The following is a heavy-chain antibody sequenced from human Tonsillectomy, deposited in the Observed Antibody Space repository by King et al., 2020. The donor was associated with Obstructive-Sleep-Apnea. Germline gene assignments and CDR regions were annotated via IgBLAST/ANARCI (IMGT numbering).Heavy chain of an antibody. CDR2: IKQDGSEK. J-gene: IGHJ4*02. Sequence: QLVQSGGGLVQPGGSLRLSCAASGFTFSSYWMSWVRQAPGKGLEWVANIKQDGSEKYYVDSVKGRFTISRDNAENSLYLQMNSLRAEDTAVYYCARYVGYCSSTSCYAVDYWGQGTLVTVSS. D-gene: IGHD2-2*01. V-gene: IGHV3-7*01. CDR1: GFTFSSYW. CDR3: ARYVGYCSSTSCYAVDY.